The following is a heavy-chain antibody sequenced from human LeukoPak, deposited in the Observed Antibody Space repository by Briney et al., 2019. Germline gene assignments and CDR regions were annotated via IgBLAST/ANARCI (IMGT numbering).Heavy chain of an antibody. CDR2: ISYDGSNK. CDR1: GFTFSSYG. V-gene: IGHV3-30*03. D-gene: IGHD4-17*01. Sequence: PGGSLRLSCAASGFTFSSYGMHWVRQAPGKGLEWVAVISYDGSNKYYADSVKGRFTISRDNSKNTLYLQMNSLRAEDTAVYYCAILNDYVYDYWGQGTLVTVSS. J-gene: IGHJ4*02. CDR3: AILNDYVYDY.